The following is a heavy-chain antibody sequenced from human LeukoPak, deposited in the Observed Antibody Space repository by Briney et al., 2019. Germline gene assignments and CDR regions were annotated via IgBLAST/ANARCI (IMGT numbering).Heavy chain of an antibody. V-gene: IGHV4-39*01. CDR3: VSPRGFSYGYFDY. CDR1: GGSISSSSAY. CDR2: IYYSKNT. Sequence: KPSETLSLTCTVSGGSISSSSAYWDWIRQPPGEGLEWIGSIYYSKNTYYNPSLKSRVTISADTSKNQFSLTLGSVSATDTAVYYCVSPRGFSYGYFDYWGQGTLVTVSS. D-gene: IGHD5-18*01. J-gene: IGHJ4*02.